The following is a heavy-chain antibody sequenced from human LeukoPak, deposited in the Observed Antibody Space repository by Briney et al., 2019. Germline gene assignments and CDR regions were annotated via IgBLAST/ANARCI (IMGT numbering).Heavy chain of an antibody. Sequence: SETLSLTCAVYGGSFSGYYWSWIRQPPGKGLEWIGEINHSGSTNYNPSLKSRVTISVDTSKNQFSLKLSSVTAADTAVYYCARDVRRSGAFSLYYYYYYMDVWGKGTTVTVS. CDR2: INHSGST. CDR1: GGSFSGYY. D-gene: IGHD6-25*01. CDR3: ARDVRRSGAFSLYYYYYYMDV. V-gene: IGHV4-34*01. J-gene: IGHJ6*03.